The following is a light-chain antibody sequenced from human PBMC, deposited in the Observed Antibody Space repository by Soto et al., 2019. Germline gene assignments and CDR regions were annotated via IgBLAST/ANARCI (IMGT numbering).Light chain of an antibody. CDR3: QQYGDSPQWT. Sequence: EIVLTQSPGTLSLSPGERATLSCRASQTISRNYLAWYQQKPGQAPRLLIYGTSSWATGIPDRFGGSGSGTDFTLTISRLEPEDFAVYYCQQYGDSPQWTFGQGTKVEI. J-gene: IGKJ1*01. V-gene: IGKV3-20*01. CDR2: GTS. CDR1: QTISRNY.